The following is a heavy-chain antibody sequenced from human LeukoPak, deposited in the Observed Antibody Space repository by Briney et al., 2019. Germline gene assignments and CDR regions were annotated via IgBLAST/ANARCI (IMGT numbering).Heavy chain of an antibody. CDR1: GFTFSSYG. CDR3: AKVWSAHPNYYYMDV. D-gene: IGHD3-3*01. Sequence: GGFLRLSCAASGFTFSSYGMSWVRQAPGKGLEWVAVISHDGSNKHYADSVKGRFTISRDNSKNTLYLQMNSLRAEDTAVYYCAKVWSAHPNYYYMDVWGKGTTVTVSS. J-gene: IGHJ6*03. CDR2: ISHDGSNK. V-gene: IGHV3-30*18.